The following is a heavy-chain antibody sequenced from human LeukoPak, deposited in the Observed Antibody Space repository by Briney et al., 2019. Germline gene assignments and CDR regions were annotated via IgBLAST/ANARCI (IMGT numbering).Heavy chain of an antibody. Sequence: PGGSLRLSCAASGFTFTTYPMSWARQAPGKGLEWVSAISASGGGTYYADSVKGRFTISRDNSRSTVFLQMSSLRAEDTAVYYCAKAPHCPNDVCRYFDYWGQGILVTVSS. V-gene: IGHV3-23*01. CDR2: ISASGGGT. J-gene: IGHJ4*02. CDR1: GFTFTTYP. CDR3: AKAPHCPNDVCRYFDY. D-gene: IGHD2-8*01.